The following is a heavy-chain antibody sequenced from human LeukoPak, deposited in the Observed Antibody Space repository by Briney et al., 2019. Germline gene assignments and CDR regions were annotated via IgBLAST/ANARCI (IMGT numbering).Heavy chain of an antibody. Sequence: GGSLRLSCAASGFTFSSYAMSWVRQAPGKGLEWVSTITDSGGSTYYADSVKGRFTISRDNAKNSLYLQMNSLRAEDTAVYYCARARWLQVPFDYWGQGTLVTVSS. CDR1: GFTFSSYA. CDR2: ITDSGGST. CDR3: ARARWLQVPFDY. D-gene: IGHD5-24*01. J-gene: IGHJ4*02. V-gene: IGHV3-23*01.